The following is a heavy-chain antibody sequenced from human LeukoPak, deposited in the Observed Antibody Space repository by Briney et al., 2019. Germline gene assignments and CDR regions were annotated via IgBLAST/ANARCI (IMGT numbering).Heavy chain of an antibody. CDR1: GGSFSGYY. CDR3: ARETDYDSSGYYYNYFDY. CDR2: INHSGST. J-gene: IGHJ4*02. D-gene: IGHD3-22*01. V-gene: IGHV4-34*01. Sequence: SETLSLTCAVYGGSFSGYYWGWIRQPPGKGLEWIGEINHSGSTNYNPSLKSRVTISVDTSKNQFSLKLSSVTAADTAVYYCARETDYDSSGYYYNYFDYWGQGTLVTVSS.